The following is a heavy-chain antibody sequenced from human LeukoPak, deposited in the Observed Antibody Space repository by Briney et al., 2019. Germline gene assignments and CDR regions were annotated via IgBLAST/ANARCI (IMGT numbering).Heavy chain of an antibody. J-gene: IGHJ5*02. CDR1: GYTFTDYY. V-gene: IGHV1-2*02. D-gene: IGHD2/OR15-2a*01. CDR2: INPNNGGT. CDR3: ATDLSKTWFDP. Sequence: SVRVSSTASGYTFTDYYMNWVRQAPGQGLEWMGWINPNNGGTKYAQNFQGRVTITRDTSISTAYMEMSRLTSDDTAVYYCATDLSKTWFDPWGQGTLVTVSS.